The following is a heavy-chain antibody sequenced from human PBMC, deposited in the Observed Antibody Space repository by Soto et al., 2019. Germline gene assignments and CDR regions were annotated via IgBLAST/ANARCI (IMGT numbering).Heavy chain of an antibody. CDR2: IDYSGGT. D-gene: IGHD3-10*01. CDR3: ARRTPLYASESSRFDP. V-gene: IGHV4-39*01. Sequence: SETLSLTCTVSGGSISSGGYYWGWIRRPPGKGLEWVGTIDYSGGTTYNPSLESRVTISVDTSKNQFSLRLSFVTAADTAVYYCARRTPLYASESSRFDPWGQGALVTVSS. J-gene: IGHJ5*02. CDR1: GGSISSGGYY.